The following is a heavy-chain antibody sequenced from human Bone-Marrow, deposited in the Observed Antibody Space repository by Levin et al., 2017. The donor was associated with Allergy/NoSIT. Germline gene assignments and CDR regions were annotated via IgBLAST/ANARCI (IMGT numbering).Heavy chain of an antibody. V-gene: IGHV3-9*01. CDR1: GFTFDDYA. D-gene: IGHD6-13*01. CDR2: ISWNSGII. J-gene: IGHJ6*02. Sequence: PPGGSLRLSCVASGFTFDDYAMHWVRQAPGKGLEWVSGISWNSGIIGYADSVKGRFTISRDNAKNSLYLQMTSLKADDTALYYCAKVGYSSSWSMDVWGQGTTVTVSS. CDR3: AKVGYSSSWSMDV.